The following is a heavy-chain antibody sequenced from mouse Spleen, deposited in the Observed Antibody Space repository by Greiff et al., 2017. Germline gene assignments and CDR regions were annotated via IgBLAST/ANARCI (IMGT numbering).Heavy chain of an antibody. Sequence: EVKLQESGPELVKPGASVKIPCKASGYTFTDYNMDWVKQSHGKSLEWIGDINPNNGGTIYNQKFKGKATLTVDKSSSTAYMELRSLTSEDTAVYYCARSYYGSSYDWYFDVWGAGTTVTVSS. CDR1: GYTFTDYN. CDR2: INPNNGGT. D-gene: IGHD1-1*01. V-gene: IGHV1-18*01. CDR3: ARSYYGSSYDWYFDV. J-gene: IGHJ1*01.